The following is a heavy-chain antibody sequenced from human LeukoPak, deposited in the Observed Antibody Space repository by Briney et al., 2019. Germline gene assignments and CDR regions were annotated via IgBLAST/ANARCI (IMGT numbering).Heavy chain of an antibody. CDR1: GFTFGDYA. Sequence: GGSLRLSCTASGFTFGDYATSWLRQAPGKGLEWVGFIRSKAYGGTTEYAASVKGRFTISRDDSKSIAYLQMNSLKTEDTAVYYCTRDGNSAWSHRNLVGFDYWGQGTLVTVSS. V-gene: IGHV3-49*03. D-gene: IGHD1-26*01. CDR3: TRDGNSAWSHRNLVGFDY. CDR2: IRSKAYGGTT. J-gene: IGHJ4*02.